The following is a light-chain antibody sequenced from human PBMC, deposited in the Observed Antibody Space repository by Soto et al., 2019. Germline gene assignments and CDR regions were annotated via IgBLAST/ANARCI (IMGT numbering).Light chain of an antibody. V-gene: IGKV3-20*01. Sequence: DIVLTQSPGTLSLSPGERATLSCRASQSVASTYLAWYQQKPGQAPRLLIYGASSRATGIPDRFSGSGSGTDFTLTISRLEPEDFAGYYCQQYGNSPPFTFGPGTKVDIK. CDR2: GAS. CDR1: QSVASTY. J-gene: IGKJ3*01. CDR3: QQYGNSPPFT.